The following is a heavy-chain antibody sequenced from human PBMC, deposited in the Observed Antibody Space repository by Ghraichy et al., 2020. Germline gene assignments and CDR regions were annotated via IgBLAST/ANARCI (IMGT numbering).Heavy chain of an antibody. CDR1: GGSFSGYY. V-gene: IGHV4-34*01. CDR2: INHSGST. Sequence: SETLSLTCAVYGGSFSGYYWSWIRQPPWKGLEWIGEINHSGSTNYNPSLKSRVTISVDTSKNQFSLKLSSVTAADTAVHYCARGRYSSGWYDYWGQGTLVTVSS. J-gene: IGHJ4*02. CDR3: ARGRYSSGWYDY. D-gene: IGHD6-19*01.